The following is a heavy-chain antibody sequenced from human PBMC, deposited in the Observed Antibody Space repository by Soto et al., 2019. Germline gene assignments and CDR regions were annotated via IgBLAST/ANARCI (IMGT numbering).Heavy chain of an antibody. J-gene: IGHJ6*02. CDR1: GGIFTNNA. CDR2: VIPLFDTA. CDR3: ATGGHNDGYNVYHGMDV. Sequence: QVQVVQSGAEVKKPGSSVKVSCKVSGGIFTNNAISWVRQAPGQGLEWLGGVIPLFDTAYYAQIFRGRVRISADGATTTAYMELSGLTSADTAVYFCATGGHNDGYNVYHGMDVWGQGTTVTVS. V-gene: IGHV1-69*01. D-gene: IGHD5-18*01.